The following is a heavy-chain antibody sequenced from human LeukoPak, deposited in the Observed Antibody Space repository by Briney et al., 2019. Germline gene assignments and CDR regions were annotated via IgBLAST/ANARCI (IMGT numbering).Heavy chain of an antibody. CDR3: ARVAPDRYYFDY. CDR1: GGTFSSYA. CDR2: IIPIFGTA. V-gene: IGHV1-69*05. Sequence: SVKVSCKASGGTFSSYAISWVRQAPGQGLEWMGGIIPIFGTANYAQKFQGRVTITTDESTSTAYMELSSLRSEDTAVYYCARVAPDRYYFDYWGQGTLVTVSS. J-gene: IGHJ4*02.